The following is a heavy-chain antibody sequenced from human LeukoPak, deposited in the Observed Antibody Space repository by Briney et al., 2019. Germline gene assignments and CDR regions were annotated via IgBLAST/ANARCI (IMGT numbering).Heavy chain of an antibody. V-gene: IGHV5-51*01. J-gene: IGHJ6*03. CDR1: GYSFTSYW. CDR3: ARTIYDSSGYYYDIDYYYYMDV. D-gene: IGHD3-22*01. CDR2: IYPGDSDT. Sequence: GESLKISCKGSGYSFTSYWIGWVRQMPGKGLEWMGIIYPGDSDTRYSPSFQGQVTISADKSISTAYLQWSSLKASDTAMYYCARTIYDSSGYYYDIDYYYYMDVWGKGTTVTVSS.